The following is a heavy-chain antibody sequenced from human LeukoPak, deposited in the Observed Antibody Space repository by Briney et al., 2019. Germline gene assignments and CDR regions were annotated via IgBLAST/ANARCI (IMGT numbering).Heavy chain of an antibody. Sequence: SETLSLTCTVSGGSISIYYWSWIRQPPGKGLEWIGYIYYSGSTNYNPSLKSRVTISVDTSKNQFSLKLSSVTAADTAVYYCARHVGDFWSGYRYNWFDPWGQGTLVTVSS. CDR3: ARHVGDFWSGYRYNWFDP. CDR1: GGSISIYY. J-gene: IGHJ5*02. V-gene: IGHV4-59*08. D-gene: IGHD3-3*01. CDR2: IYYSGST.